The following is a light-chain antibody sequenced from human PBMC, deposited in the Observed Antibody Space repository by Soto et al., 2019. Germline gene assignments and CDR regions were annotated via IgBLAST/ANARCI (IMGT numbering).Light chain of an antibody. V-gene: IGLV1-51*02. CDR1: SSNIGNNY. CDR2: ENN. CDR3: GTWDSSLSAFYV. J-gene: IGLJ1*01. Sequence: QSVLTQPPSLSAAPGQKVTISCSGSSSNIGNNYVSWYQQLPGTAPKLLIYENNKRPSGIPDRFSGSKSGTSATLGITGLQTGDEADYYCGTWDSSLSAFYVFGTGTKLTVL.